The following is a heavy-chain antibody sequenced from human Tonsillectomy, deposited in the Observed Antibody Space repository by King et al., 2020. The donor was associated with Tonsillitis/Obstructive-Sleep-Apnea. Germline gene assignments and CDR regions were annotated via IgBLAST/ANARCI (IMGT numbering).Heavy chain of an antibody. CDR1: GFTFSNYG. D-gene: IGHD2-2*01. J-gene: IGHJ5*02. CDR2: IWYDGSNQ. CDR3: ARDLGNIVVVPAAPHYWFDP. Sequence: QLVQSGGGVVQPGRSLRLSCAASGFTFSNYGMHWVRQAPGKGLEWVAIIWYDGSNQYYADSVKGRFTISRDNSKKTLYLQMNSLRVEDTAVYYCARDLGNIVVVPAAPHYWFDPWGQGTLVTVSS. V-gene: IGHV3-33*01.